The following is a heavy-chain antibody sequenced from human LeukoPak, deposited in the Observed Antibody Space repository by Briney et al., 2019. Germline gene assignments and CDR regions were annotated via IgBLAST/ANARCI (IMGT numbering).Heavy chain of an antibody. CDR3: ARSPSGYYYIKGNYYYMDV. D-gene: IGHD3-22*01. CDR1: GGSISSYY. V-gene: IGHV4-59*01. J-gene: IGHJ6*03. CDR2: IYYSGST. Sequence: PSETLSLTCTVSGGSISSYYWSWIRQPPGKGLEWIGYIYYSGSTNYNPSLKSRVTISVDTSKNQFSLKLSSVTAADTAVYYCARSPSGYYYIKGNYYYMDVWGKGTTVTISS.